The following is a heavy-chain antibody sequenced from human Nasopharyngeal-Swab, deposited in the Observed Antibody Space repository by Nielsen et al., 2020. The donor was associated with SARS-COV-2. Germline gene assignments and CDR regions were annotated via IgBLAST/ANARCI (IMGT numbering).Heavy chain of an antibody. J-gene: IGHJ3*02. V-gene: IGHV3-30-3*01. Sequence: SLQISCAASGFTFSSYAMHWVRQAPGKGLEWVAVISYDGSNKYYADSVKGRFTISRDNSKNTLYLQMNSLRAEDTAVYYCARAGGRYYDSGGYYYLASAFDIWGQGTMVTVSS. D-gene: IGHD3-22*01. CDR3: ARAGGRYYDSGGYYYLASAFDI. CDR1: GFTFSSYA. CDR2: ISYDGSNK.